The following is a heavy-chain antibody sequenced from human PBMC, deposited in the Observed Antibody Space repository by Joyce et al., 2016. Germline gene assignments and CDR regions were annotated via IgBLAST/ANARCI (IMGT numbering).Heavy chain of an antibody. Sequence: EVQLVESGGGLVKPGGSLSLSCAASGFTCSSYSMSWVRQAPGKGLEGVSALSSSSSYRKYTDAVKGRFTISRDNAKNSLYLQMNSLRVEDTAVYYCARSSYTNGIFDYWGQGTLVTVSS. CDR3: ARSSYTNGIFDY. CDR2: LSSSSSYR. J-gene: IGHJ4*02. CDR1: GFTCSSYS. V-gene: IGHV3-21*01. D-gene: IGHD2-8*01.